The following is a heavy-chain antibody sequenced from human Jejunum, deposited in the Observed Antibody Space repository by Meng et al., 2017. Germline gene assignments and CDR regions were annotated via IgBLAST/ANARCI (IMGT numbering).Heavy chain of an antibody. V-gene: IGHV3-49*04. CDR2: IRSKANGETT. CDR3: SRDYGGNTRNFHS. D-gene: IGHD4-23*01. CDR1: GFTFGDYA. Sequence: GGSLKISCTASGFTFGDYAMSWVRQAPGKGLEWIGFIRSKANGETTEHAASVKGRFTISRDDSKSIAYLQLNSLKSEDTAVYYCSRDYGGNTRNFHSWGQGTLVTVSS. J-gene: IGHJ4*02.